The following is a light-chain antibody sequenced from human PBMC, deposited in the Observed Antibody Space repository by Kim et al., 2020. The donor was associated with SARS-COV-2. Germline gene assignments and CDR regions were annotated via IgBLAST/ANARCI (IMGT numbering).Light chain of an antibody. Sequence: DIQMTQSPSSLSASVGDRVTITCRASQTISTYLNWYQQRPGKAPNLLIYAASSLQRGVPSRFSGGGSGTDFTLTISSLEPEDFAAYYCQQSYTSLFTFGGGTKVDIK. J-gene: IGKJ4*01. CDR2: AAS. CDR3: QQSYTSLFT. CDR1: QTISTY. V-gene: IGKV1-39*01.